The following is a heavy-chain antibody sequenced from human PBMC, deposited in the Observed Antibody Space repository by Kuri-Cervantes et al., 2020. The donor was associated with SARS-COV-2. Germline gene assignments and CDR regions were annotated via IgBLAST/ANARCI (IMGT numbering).Heavy chain of an antibody. J-gene: IGHJ4*02. CDR2: IIPIFGTA. V-gene: IGHV1-69*13. CDR1: GGTFSSYA. CDR3: ARSPVGGNSVDYFDY. Sequence: SVKVSCKASGGTFSSYAISWVRQAPGQGLEWMGGIIPIFGTANYAQKFQGRVTITADESTSTAYMELSSLRSEDTAVYYCARSPVGGNSVDYFDYWGQGTLVTVSS. D-gene: IGHD4-23*01.